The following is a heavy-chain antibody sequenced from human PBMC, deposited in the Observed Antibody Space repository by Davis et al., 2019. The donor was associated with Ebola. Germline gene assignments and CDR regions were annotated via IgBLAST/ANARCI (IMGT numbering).Heavy chain of an antibody. Sequence: SGPTLVKPTQTLTLTCTFSGFSLSTSGMCVSWIRQPPGKALEWLALIDWDDDKYYSTSLKTRLTISKDTSKNQVVLTMTNMDPVDTATYYCARAFIKRGWYFRDFDYWGQGTLVTVSS. J-gene: IGHJ4*02. CDR2: IDWDDDK. CDR3: ARAFIKRGWYFRDFDY. V-gene: IGHV2-70*01. D-gene: IGHD6-19*01. CDR1: GFSLSTSGMC.